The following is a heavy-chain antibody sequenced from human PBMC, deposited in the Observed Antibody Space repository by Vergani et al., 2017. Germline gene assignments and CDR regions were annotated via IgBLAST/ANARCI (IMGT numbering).Heavy chain of an antibody. D-gene: IGHD6-13*01. V-gene: IGHV3-11*04. Sequence: LEESGGGSVKPGGSLRLSCAASGFKFSDHYMSWIRQAPGKGLEWVSHISPGASTVSYTDSVTGRFTVSRDNNNNSLTLDMTTLRVEDAAVYYCAKSPGISTARSYYALDVWGQGTTVTVAS. CDR1: GFKFSDHY. CDR3: AKSPGISTARSYYALDV. J-gene: IGHJ6*02. CDR2: ISPGASTV.